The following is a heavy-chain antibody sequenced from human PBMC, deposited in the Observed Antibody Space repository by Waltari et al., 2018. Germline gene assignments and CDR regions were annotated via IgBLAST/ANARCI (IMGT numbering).Heavy chain of an antibody. CDR3: ARGRGYSYGYMSDWFDP. J-gene: IGHJ5*02. CDR1: GGSFSGYY. CDR2: INHSGST. Sequence: QVQLQQWGAGLLKPSETLSLTCAVYGGSFSGYYWSWIRQPPGKGLEWIGEINHSGSTNYNPSLKSRVTISVDTSKNQFSLKLSSVTAADTAVYYCARGRGYSYGYMSDWFDPWGQGTLVTVSS. D-gene: IGHD5-18*01. V-gene: IGHV4-34*01.